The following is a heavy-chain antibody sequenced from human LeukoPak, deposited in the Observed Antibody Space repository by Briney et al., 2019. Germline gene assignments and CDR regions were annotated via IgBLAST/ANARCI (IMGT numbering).Heavy chain of an antibody. J-gene: IGHJ4*02. CDR3: ARDGYLAVDY. CDR2: INPNSGGT. Sequence: ASVKVSCKASGYTFTGYYMHWVRQAPGHALEWMGWINPNSGGTSYAQKFQGRVTMTRDTSISTAYMELSRLRADDTAVYYCARDGYLAVDYWGQGTLVTVSS. CDR1: GYTFTGYY. V-gene: IGHV1-2*02. D-gene: IGHD2-2*03.